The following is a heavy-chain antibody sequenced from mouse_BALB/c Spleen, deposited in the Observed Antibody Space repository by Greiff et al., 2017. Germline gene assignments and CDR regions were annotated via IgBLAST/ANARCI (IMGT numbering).Heavy chain of an antibody. Sequence: EVQLQQSGAELVKPGASVKLSCTASGFNIKDTYMHWVKQRPEQGLEWIGRIDPANGNTKYDPKFQGKATITADTSSNTASLQLSSLTSEDTAVYYCARSGGYGSPWFAYWGQGTLVTVSA. D-gene: IGHD1-1*01. V-gene: IGHV14-3*02. CDR1: GFNIKDTY. J-gene: IGHJ3*01. CDR2: IDPANGNT. CDR3: ARSGGYGSPWFAY.